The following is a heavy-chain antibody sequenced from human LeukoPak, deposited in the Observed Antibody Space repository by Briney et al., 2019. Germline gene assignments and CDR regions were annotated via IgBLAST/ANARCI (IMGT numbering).Heavy chain of an antibody. V-gene: IGHV3-74*01. CDR3: ARGETTARFDP. CDR1: GFTFSSYW. J-gene: IGHJ5*02. Sequence: PGGSLRLSCAASGFTFSSYWMHWVRQAPGKGLVWVSRINSDGSSTSYADSVKGRFTISRDNSKNTLYLQMNSLRAEDTAVYYCARGETTARFDPWGQGTLVTVSS. CDR2: INSDGSST. D-gene: IGHD5-18*01.